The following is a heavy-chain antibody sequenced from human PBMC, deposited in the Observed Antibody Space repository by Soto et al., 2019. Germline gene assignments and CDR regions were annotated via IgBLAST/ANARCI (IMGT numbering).Heavy chain of an antibody. CDR2: INAGDGDT. Sequence: ASVKVSCKVSGYTLTELSMHWVRQAPGKGLEWMGGINAGDGDTKYSQKFQGRVTITRDTSASTAYMELSSLRSEDTAVYYCARESDYYDSSGYYRTFGYWGQGTLVTVS. CDR1: GYTLTELS. CDR3: ARESDYYDSSGYYRTFGY. D-gene: IGHD3-22*01. V-gene: IGHV1-3*01. J-gene: IGHJ4*02.